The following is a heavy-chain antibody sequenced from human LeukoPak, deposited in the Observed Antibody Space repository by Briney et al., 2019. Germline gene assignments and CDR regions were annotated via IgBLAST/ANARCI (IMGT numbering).Heavy chain of an antibody. CDR2: ISGDGGST. D-gene: IGHD6-19*01. CDR3: AKAYSSGWYY. V-gene: IGHV3-43*02. CDR1: GFTFDDYG. J-gene: IGHJ4*02. Sequence: GGSLRLSCAASGFTFDDYGMHWVRQTPGKGLEWVSLISGDGGSTYYADSVKGRFTISRDSSKNSLYLQMNSLRTEDTALYYCAKAYSSGWYYWGQGTLVTVSS.